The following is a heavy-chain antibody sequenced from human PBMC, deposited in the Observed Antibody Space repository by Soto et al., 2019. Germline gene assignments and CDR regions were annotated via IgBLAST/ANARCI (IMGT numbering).Heavy chain of an antibody. Sequence: EVQLLDSGGGLVQPGGSLRLSCEASGLTFSNYAMTWVRKGPGKGLEWVSGISGSGGRSYYADSVKGRFTISRDNSKSTLYLQMNSLRAEDTAVYYCAKAYFVWSSEQPYYFDYWGQGTLVTVSS. CDR2: ISGSGGRS. V-gene: IGHV3-23*01. D-gene: IGHD3-16*01. CDR3: AKAYFVWSSEQPYYFDY. J-gene: IGHJ4*02. CDR1: GLTFSNYA.